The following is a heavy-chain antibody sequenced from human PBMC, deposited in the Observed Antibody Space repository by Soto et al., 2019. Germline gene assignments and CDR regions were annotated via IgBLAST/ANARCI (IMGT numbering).Heavy chain of an antibody. CDR1: GGSISSYY. CDR3: ARDRVDCSSTSXYPRCDD. J-gene: IGHJ4*02. V-gene: IGHV4-59*01. D-gene: IGHD2-2*01. CDR2: IYYSGST. Sequence: SETLSLPCTVSGGSISSYYWSWIRQPPGKGLEWIGYIYYSGSTNYNPSLKSRVTISVDTSKNQFSLKLSSVSAADTAVYYCARDRVDCSSTSXYPRCDDGGQGXLXT.